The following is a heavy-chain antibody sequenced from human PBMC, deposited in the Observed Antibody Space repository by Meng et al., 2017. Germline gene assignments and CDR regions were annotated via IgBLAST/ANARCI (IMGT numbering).Heavy chain of an antibody. J-gene: IGHJ5*02. CDR3: ARVPYYDYVWGSYRYFPPGWFDP. CDR1: GFTFSSYN. Sequence: GESLKISCAASGFTFSSYNMHWVRQTPGEGLVWVSRINTDASITTYADSVKGRFTISRDNAKNSLYLQMNSLRAEDTAVYYCARVPYYDYVWGSYRYFPPGWFDPWGPGTLVT. D-gene: IGHD3-16*02. V-gene: IGHV3-74*03. CDR2: INTDASIT.